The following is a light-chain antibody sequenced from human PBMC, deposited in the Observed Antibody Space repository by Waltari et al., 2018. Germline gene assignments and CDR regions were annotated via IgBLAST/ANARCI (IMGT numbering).Light chain of an antibody. CDR3: ETWDSSLNTVI. CDR2: ENN. Sequence: QSVLTQPPSVSAAPGQKVTISCSGTIGNNYVSWYHQLPGTAPKLLIYENNKLLTGSPDRFSGSKSGTAATLGITGLQTGDEGDYYCETWDSSLNTVIFGEGTKLTVL. CDR1: IGNNY. J-gene: IGLJ2*01. V-gene: IGLV1-51*02.